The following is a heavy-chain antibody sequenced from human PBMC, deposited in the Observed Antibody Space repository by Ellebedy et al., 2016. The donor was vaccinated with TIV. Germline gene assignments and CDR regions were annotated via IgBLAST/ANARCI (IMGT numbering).Heavy chain of an antibody. D-gene: IGHD6-13*01. CDR3: ARGLFDIAAAGLGKNWYDP. J-gene: IGHJ5*02. CDR2: IWYDGSNK. Sequence: PGGSLRLSCAASGFTFSTYSMHWVRQAPGKGLEWVAVIWYDGSNKYYADSVKGRFTISRDNSKNTLDLQMNSLRAEDTAVYYCARGLFDIAAAGLGKNWYDPWGQGTLVTVSS. CDR1: GFTFSTYS. V-gene: IGHV3-33*01.